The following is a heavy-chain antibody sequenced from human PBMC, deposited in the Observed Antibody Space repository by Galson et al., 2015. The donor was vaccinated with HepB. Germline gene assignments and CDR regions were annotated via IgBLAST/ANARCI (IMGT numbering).Heavy chain of an antibody. Sequence: SLRLSCAASGFTFSSYSMHWVRQAPGKGLEWVAVISYDGSNKYYADSVKGRFTISRDNSKNTLYLQMNSLRAEDTAVYYCAKDRYRGGSYSFDYWGQGTLVTVSS. D-gene: IGHD1-26*01. J-gene: IGHJ4*02. CDR2: ISYDGSNK. CDR3: AKDRYRGGSYSFDY. V-gene: IGHV3-30*18. CDR1: GFTFSSYS.